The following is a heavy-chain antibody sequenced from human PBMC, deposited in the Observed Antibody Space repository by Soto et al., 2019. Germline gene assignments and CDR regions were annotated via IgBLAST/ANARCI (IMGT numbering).Heavy chain of an antibody. J-gene: IGHJ6*02. V-gene: IGHV3-23*01. CDR1: GFTFSSYA. CDR2: ISGSGGST. Sequence: GGSLRLSCAASGFTFSSYAMSWVRQAPGKGLEWVSAISGSGGSTYYADSVKGRFTISRDNSKNTLYLQMNSLRAEDTAVYYCAKSVLWLEPISHSGYYGMDVWGQGTTVTVSS. D-gene: IGHD6-19*01. CDR3: AKSVLWLEPISHSGYYGMDV.